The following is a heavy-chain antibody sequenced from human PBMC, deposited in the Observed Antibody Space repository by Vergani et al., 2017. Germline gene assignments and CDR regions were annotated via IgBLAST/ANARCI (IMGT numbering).Heavy chain of an antibody. V-gene: IGHV4-34*01. J-gene: IGHJ4*02. CDR2: IYYSGST. Sequence: QVQLLQWGAGLLKPSETLSLTCAVYGGSFSGYYWSWIRQHPGKGLEWIGYIYYSGSTYYNPSLKSRVTISVDTSKNQFSLKLSSVTAADTAVYYCASGLTTPFDYWGQGTLVTVSS. D-gene: IGHD4/OR15-4a*01. CDR3: ASGLTTPFDY. CDR1: GGSFSGYY.